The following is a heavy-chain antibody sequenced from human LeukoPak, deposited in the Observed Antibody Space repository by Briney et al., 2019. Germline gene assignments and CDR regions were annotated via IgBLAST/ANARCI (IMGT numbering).Heavy chain of an antibody. Sequence: GGSLRLSCAVSGFTFSSYWMNWVRQAPGKGLEWVASIRQDGGEKSYVDSVKGRFTISRDNTKNSLYLQMSGLRAEDTAVYYCARDGTAAGLYFDLWGQGTLVTVSS. CDR2: IRQDGGEK. CDR3: ARDGTAAGLYFDL. D-gene: IGHD6-13*01. J-gene: IGHJ4*01. CDR1: GFTFSSYW. V-gene: IGHV3-7*01.